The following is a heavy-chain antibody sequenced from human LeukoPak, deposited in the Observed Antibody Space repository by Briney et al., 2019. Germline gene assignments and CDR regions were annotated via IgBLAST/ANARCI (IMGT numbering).Heavy chain of an antibody. V-gene: IGHV4-39*01. J-gene: IGHJ4*02. CDR3: ARLASGRFFDY. CDR1: GFTFSSYG. Sequence: GSLRLSCAASGFTFSSYGMHWVRQAPGKGLEWIGSIHYSGSTYYNPSLESRVTISVDTSKNQFSLKLSSVTAADTAVHYCARLASGRFFDYWGQGTLVTVSS. CDR2: IHYSGST. D-gene: IGHD1-26*01.